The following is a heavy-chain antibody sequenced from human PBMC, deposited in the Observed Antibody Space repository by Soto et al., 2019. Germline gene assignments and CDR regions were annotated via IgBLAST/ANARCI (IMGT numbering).Heavy chain of an antibody. J-gene: IGHJ5*02. V-gene: IGHV4-31*03. CDR1: GGSISNANYY. CDR3: ARASISRGGDRSCSAGIDP. D-gene: IGHD2-21*01. Sequence: SGTLCLTCTVSGGSISNANYYWCWIRHHPGKGLEWIGYIFYTGTTYYSPSLASRVAISVDTSQNQFSLKLGAVTAADTAVYFCARASISRGGDRSCSAGIDPWGQGTLVTVSS. CDR2: IFYTGTT.